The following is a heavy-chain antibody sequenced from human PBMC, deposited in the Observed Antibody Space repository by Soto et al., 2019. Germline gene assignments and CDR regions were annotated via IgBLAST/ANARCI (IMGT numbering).Heavy chain of an antibody. CDR1: GFTFSNYG. Sequence: QVQLVESGGGVVQPGRSLRLSCAASGFTFSNYGMHWVRPAPGKGLEWVAVIWYDGSNKYYADSVKGRFTISRDNSKNTLYLHRNALRAEDTAVYYCARIILPTSVPGILGLAYWGQGTLVTVSS. V-gene: IGHV3-33*01. CDR2: IWYDGSNK. J-gene: IGHJ4*02. CDR3: ARIILPTSVPGILGLAY. D-gene: IGHD1-1*01.